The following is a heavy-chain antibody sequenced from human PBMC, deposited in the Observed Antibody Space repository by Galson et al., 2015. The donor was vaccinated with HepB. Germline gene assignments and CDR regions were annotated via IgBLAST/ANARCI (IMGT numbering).Heavy chain of an antibody. CDR3: AKRRAVKAYDFWSTYVRARGTAHFYALDV. Sequence: SLRLSCAASGFTFSSSVMNWVRQAPGKGLEWVSTISGSADSTNYVDSVKGRFTISRDNSKNTLFLQMNSLRAEDTAVYYCAKRRAVKAYDFWSTYVRARGTAHFYALDVWGQGTTVTVPS. CDR2: ISGSADST. CDR1: GFTFSSSV. D-gene: IGHD3-3*01. V-gene: IGHV3-23*01. J-gene: IGHJ6*02.